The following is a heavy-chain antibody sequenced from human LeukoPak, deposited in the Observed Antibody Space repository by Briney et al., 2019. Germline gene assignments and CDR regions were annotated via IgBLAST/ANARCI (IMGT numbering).Heavy chain of an antibody. V-gene: IGHV3-33*01. Sequence: TGGSLRLSCAASGFTFSSYGMHWVRQAPGKGLEWVAVTWYDGSNKYYADSVKGRFTISRDNSKNTLYLQMNSLRAEDTAVYYCARDYGDYSGKDYWGRGNLLTVSS. J-gene: IGHJ4*02. CDR3: ARDYGDYSGKDY. CDR2: TWYDGSNK. CDR1: GFTFSSYG. D-gene: IGHD4-17*01.